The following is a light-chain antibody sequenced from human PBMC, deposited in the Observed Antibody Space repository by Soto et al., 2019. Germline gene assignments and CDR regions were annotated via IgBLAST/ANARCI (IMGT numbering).Light chain of an antibody. J-gene: IGLJ2*01. Sequence: QSALTQPASVSGSPGQSITISCTGTSSDVGGYNYVSWYQQHPGKAPKLMIYDVSNRPSGVSNRFSGSKSGNTAPLTISGLQAEDAADYYCSSYTSSSPGVFGGGTKVTVL. CDR1: SSDVGGYNY. CDR2: DVS. CDR3: SSYTSSSPGV. V-gene: IGLV2-14*01.